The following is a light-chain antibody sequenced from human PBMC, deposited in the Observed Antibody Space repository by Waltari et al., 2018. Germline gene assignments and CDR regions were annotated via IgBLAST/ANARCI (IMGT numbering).Light chain of an antibody. V-gene: IGLV2-8*01. CDR2: EVT. J-gene: IGLJ2*01. CDR3: SSYAGSNNLV. CDR1: SSDVGDH. Sequence: QSALTQPPSASGSPGQSVTTSSTGTSSDVGDHLPWYQQHPGTAPKLMISEVTKRPSGVPDRFSGSKSGNTASLTVSGLQAEDEADYYCSSYAGSNNLVFGGGTKLTVL.